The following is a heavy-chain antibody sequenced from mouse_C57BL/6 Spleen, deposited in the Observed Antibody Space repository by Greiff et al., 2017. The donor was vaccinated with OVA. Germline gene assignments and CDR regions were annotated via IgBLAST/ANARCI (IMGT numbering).Heavy chain of an antibody. D-gene: IGHD1-1*01. J-gene: IGHJ4*01. CDR1: GFTFSDYG. CDR2: ISSGSSTI. CDR3: ARRVRLRGDY. V-gene: IGHV5-17*01. Sequence: EVHLVESGGGLVKPGGSLKLSCAASGFTFSDYGMHWVRQAPEKGLEWVAYISSGSSTIYYADTVKGRFTISRDNANNTLFLQMTSLRSEDTAMYYCARRVRLRGDYWGQGTSVTVSS.